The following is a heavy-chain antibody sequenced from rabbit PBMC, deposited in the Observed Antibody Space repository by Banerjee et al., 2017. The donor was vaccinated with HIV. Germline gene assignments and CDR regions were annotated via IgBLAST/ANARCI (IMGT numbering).Heavy chain of an antibody. CDR2: IYVGEGTI. J-gene: IGHJ4*01. Sequence: QLKETGGGLVQPGGSLTLSCKASGFDFTNYYMSWVRQAPGKGLEWIGIIYVGEGTIDYASWVNGRFTISSDNAQNTVDLQMNSLTAADTATYFCARGGYDDYGDYVYYFNLWGPGTLVTVS. D-gene: IGHD2-1*01. V-gene: IGHV1S7*01. CDR1: GFDFTNYY. CDR3: ARGGYDDYGDYVYYFNL.